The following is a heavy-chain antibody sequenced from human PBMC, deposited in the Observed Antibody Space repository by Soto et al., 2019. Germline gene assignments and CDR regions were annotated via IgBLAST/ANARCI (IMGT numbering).Heavy chain of an antibody. Sequence: GASVKVSCKASGYTFTAYYMHWVRQAPGQGLEWMGIINPSSGDTTYAQNFRDRLSMTRDTSTNTVYMDLSSLTSEDTAVYFCARDRPPDLWGQGTLVTVSS. V-gene: IGHV1-46*01. CDR1: GYTFTAYY. CDR2: INPSSGDT. CDR3: ARDRPPDL. J-gene: IGHJ5*02.